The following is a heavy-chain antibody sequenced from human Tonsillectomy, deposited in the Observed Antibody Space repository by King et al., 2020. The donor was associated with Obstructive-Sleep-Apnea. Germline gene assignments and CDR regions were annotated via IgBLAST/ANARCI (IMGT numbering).Heavy chain of an antibody. CDR3: AREYTNSYYLDY. CDR1: GGSISSGNW. V-gene: IGHV4-4*02. CDR2: IYHSVST. D-gene: IGHD2-8*01. J-gene: IGHJ4*02. Sequence: QLQESGPGLVKPSGTLSLTCAVSGGSISSGNWWSWVRQPPGKGLEWIGEIYHSVSTNYNPSLKSRVTISVDKSKNQFSLKVNFLTAADTAVYYCAREYTNSYYLDYWGQGALVTVSS.